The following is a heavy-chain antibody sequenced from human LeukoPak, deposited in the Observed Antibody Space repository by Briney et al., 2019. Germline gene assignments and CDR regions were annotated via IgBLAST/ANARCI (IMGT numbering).Heavy chain of an antibody. D-gene: IGHD3-10*01. Sequence: PGRSLRLSCVASGFIFDEYIMHWVRQAPGKGLDGSPGISWNGGSIGYADSVKGRFTVSRDSAKNSLHLQMDSLKTEDTAFYYCVKGQRGDYYGSGSFATWGQGTLVIVSS. CDR2: ISWNGGSI. V-gene: IGHV3-9*01. J-gene: IGHJ4*02. CDR3: VKGQRGDYYGSGSFAT. CDR1: GFIFDEYI.